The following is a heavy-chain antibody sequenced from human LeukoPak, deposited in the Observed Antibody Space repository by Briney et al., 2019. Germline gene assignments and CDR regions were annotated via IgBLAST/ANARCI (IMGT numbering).Heavy chain of an antibody. J-gene: IGHJ4*02. Sequence: GGSLRLSCAASGFSFSNVWMIWVRQAPGKGLEWVGRIKTKGDGGTIDYAAPVKGRFTISRDDSKNTLYLEVNSLTTEDTAVYYCTTIGLTMIATCDYWGQGTPVTVSS. CDR2: IKTKGDGGTI. D-gene: IGHD3-22*01. CDR1: GFSFSNVW. CDR3: TTIGLTMIATCDY. V-gene: IGHV3-15*01.